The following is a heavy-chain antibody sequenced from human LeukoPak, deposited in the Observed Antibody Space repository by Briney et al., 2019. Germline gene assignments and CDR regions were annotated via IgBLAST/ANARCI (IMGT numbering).Heavy chain of an antibody. Sequence: GGSLRLSCAASGFTISSYSMHWVRQAPGKGLDWVSSISTGSGYIYYADSVKGRFTISRENAKNSLFLQMDSLRAEDTAVYYCARAYYSGSGSYYLFYHGLDVWGLGTTVTVSS. J-gene: IGHJ6*02. V-gene: IGHV3-21*01. CDR1: GFTISSYS. CDR3: ARAYYSGSGSYYLFYHGLDV. CDR2: ISTGSGYI. D-gene: IGHD3-10*01.